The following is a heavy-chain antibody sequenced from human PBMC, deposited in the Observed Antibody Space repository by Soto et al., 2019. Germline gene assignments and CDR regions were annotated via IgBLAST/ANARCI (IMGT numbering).Heavy chain of an antibody. J-gene: IGHJ4*02. D-gene: IGHD3-22*01. Sequence: PSETLSLTCAAYGGSFSGYYWSWLRQPPGKGLEWIGEINHSGSTNYNPSLKSRVTISVDTSKNQFSLKLSSVTAADTAVYYCARARNIPDLYYDEYCFDYWGQGTLVTVSS. CDR2: INHSGST. CDR1: GGSFSGYY. V-gene: IGHV4-34*01. CDR3: ARARNIPDLYYDEYCFDY.